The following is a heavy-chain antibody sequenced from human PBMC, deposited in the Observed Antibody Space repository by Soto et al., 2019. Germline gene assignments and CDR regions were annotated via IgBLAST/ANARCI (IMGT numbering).Heavy chain of an antibody. V-gene: IGHV3-13*01. CDR1: GFTFSSYD. CDR3: ARGRGYSSSWYQYYYYGMDV. D-gene: IGHD6-13*01. CDR2: IGTAGDT. Sequence: GGSLRLSCAASGFTFSSYDMHWVRQATGKGLEWVSAIGTAGDTYYPGSVKGRFTISRENAKNSLYLQMNSLRAEDTAVYYCARGRGYSSSWYQYYYYGMDVWGQGTTVTVSS. J-gene: IGHJ6*02.